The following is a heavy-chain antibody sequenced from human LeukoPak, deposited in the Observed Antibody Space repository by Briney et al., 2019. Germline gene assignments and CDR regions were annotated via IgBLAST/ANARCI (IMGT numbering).Heavy chain of an antibody. CDR3: ARGANYDFWSGDPNWFDP. CDR2: MNPNSGNT. Sequence: ASVKVSCKASGYTFTSYDINWARQATGQGLEWMGWMNPNSGNTGYAQKFQGRVTMTRNTSISTAYMELSSLRSEDTAVYYCARGANYDFWSGDPNWFDPWGQGTLVTVSS. V-gene: IGHV1-8*01. J-gene: IGHJ5*02. D-gene: IGHD3-3*01. CDR1: GYTFTSYD.